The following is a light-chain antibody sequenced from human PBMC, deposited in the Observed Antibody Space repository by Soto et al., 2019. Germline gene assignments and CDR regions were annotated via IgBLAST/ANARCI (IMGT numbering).Light chain of an antibody. CDR3: QSYGGGVI. CDR1: SGNIANNY. J-gene: IGLJ2*01. Sequence: NFMLTQPHSVSEAPGKTVTISCTRSSGNIANNYVQWYQLRPGSSPTTVVQDDDQRPSGVPDRFSGSIDTSSNSASLTISGLQSEDEADDYCQSYGGGVIFGGGTKLTVL. V-gene: IGLV6-57*01. CDR2: DDD.